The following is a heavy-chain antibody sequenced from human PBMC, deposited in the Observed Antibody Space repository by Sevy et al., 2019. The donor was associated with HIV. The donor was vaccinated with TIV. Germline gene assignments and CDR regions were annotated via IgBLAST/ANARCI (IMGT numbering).Heavy chain of an antibody. CDR3: ANAYSGSYSHSYLYALDV. CDR1: GFSFSYYG. Sequence: GGSLRLSCIGSGFSFSYYGIHWVRQAPGKGLDWVALISHDGINEYYADSVKGRFTIPRDNSKNTVYLKTNSLRNEDTAIYFCANAYSGSYSHSYLYALDVWGQGTTVTVSS. CDR2: ISHDGINE. D-gene: IGHD1-26*01. J-gene: IGHJ6*02. V-gene: IGHV3-30*18.